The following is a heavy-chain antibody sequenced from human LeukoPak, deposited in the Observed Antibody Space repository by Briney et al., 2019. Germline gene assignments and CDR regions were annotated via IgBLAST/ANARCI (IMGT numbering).Heavy chain of an antibody. D-gene: IGHD3-10*01. J-gene: IGHJ4*02. CDR3: AKVVKEMVRGVGDFDY. CDR2: ISGSGGST. Sequence: PGGSLRLSCAASGFTFSSYAMSWVRQAPGKGLEWVSAISGSGGSTYYADSVKGRFTISRDNSKNTLYLQMNSLRAEDTAVYYCAKVVKEMVRGVGDFDYWGQGTLVTVSS. CDR1: GFTFSSYA. V-gene: IGHV3-23*01.